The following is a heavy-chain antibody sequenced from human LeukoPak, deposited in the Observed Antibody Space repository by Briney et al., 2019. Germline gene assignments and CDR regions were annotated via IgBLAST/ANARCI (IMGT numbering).Heavy chain of an antibody. CDR2: IDSSATST. J-gene: IGHJ4*02. CDR3: ARILLTGTGRGYSDY. CDR1: SFTPSSHG. D-gene: IGHD1-7*01. V-gene: IGHV3-23*05. Sequence: GGSLRLSCAASSFTPSSHGMAWVRQAPGQGLEWISTIDSSATSTYYADSVKGRFTIPRDNSMNTFFLQMNSLRAEDTALYYCARILLTGTGRGYSDYWGQGVLVTVSS.